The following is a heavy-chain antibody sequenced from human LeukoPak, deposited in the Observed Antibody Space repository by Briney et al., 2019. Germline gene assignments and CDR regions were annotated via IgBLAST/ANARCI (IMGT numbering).Heavy chain of an antibody. J-gene: IGHJ4*02. Sequence: ASVKVSCKASGYTFTGYYMHWVRQAPGQGLEWMGWINPNSGGTSYAQKFQGRVTMTRDTSISTAYMELSRLRSDDTAVYYCARDGVYSSGWYVDYWGQGTLVTVSS. CDR2: INPNSGGT. D-gene: IGHD6-19*01. CDR1: GYTFTGYY. V-gene: IGHV1-2*02. CDR3: ARDGVYSSGWYVDY.